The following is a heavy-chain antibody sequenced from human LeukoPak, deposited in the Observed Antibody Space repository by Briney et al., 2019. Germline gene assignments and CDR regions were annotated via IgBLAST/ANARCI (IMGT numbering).Heavy chain of an antibody. CDR1: GFTFSAYW. V-gene: IGHV3-74*01. Sequence: GGSLRLSCVGSGFTFSAYWMGWVRQAPGQGLEYVSHMSNDGSYTVYADSVKGRFTISRENAKNTVYLQMNSLRAEDTADYYCARDNWGSFDYWGQGVLITVSS. D-gene: IGHD7-27*01. J-gene: IGHJ4*02. CDR3: ARDNWGSFDY. CDR2: MSNDGSYT.